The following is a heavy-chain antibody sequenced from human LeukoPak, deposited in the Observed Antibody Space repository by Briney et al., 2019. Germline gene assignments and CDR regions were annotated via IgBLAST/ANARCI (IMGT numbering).Heavy chain of an antibody. CDR3: AKGSRGYCSSTSCYATMYYFDY. V-gene: IGHV3-9*01. CDR2: ISWNSGSI. D-gene: IGHD2-2*01. Sequence: PGGSLRLSCAASGFTFDDYAMHWVRQAPGKGLGWVSGISWNSGSIGYADSVKGRFTISRDNAKNSLYLQMNSLRAEDTALYYCAKGSRGYCSSTSCYATMYYFDYWGQGTLVTASS. CDR1: GFTFDDYA. J-gene: IGHJ4*02.